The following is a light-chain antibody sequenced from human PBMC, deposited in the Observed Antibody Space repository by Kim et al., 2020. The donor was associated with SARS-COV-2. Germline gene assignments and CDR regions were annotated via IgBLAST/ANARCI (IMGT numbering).Light chain of an antibody. Sequence: SASVGDRVTITCQASQDISNYLNWYQQKPGKAPKLLIYDASNLETGVPSRFSGSGSGTDFTFTINSLQPEDIATYYCQQYDNLPYSFGQGTKLEI. CDR3: QQYDNLPYS. V-gene: IGKV1-33*01. CDR2: DAS. J-gene: IGKJ2*03. CDR1: QDISNY.